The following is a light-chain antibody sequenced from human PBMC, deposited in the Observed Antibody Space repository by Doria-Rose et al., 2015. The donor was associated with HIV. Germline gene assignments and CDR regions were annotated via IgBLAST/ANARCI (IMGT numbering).Light chain of an antibody. V-gene: IGKV3-20*01. J-gene: IGKJ1*01. CDR3: HQYGTSWT. Sequence: TQSPGTLSLSPGERATLSCRASQSFSSTYLAWYQQKPGQAPSLLIYDGSTKATGIPDRFSASGSGTDFTLTINRLEPENFALYYCHQYGTSWTFGQGTKVEI. CDR1: QSFSSTY. CDR2: DGS.